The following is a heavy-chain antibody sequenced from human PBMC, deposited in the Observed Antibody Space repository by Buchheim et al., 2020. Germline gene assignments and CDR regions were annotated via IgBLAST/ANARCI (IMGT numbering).Heavy chain of an antibody. V-gene: IGHV3-66*02. CDR3: ARDRYYDSSGYYYRGHDY. CDR2: IYSGGST. CDR1: GFTVSSNY. D-gene: IGHD3-22*01. Sequence: EVQLVESGGGLVQPGGSLRLSCAASGFTVSSNYMSWVRQAPGKGLEWVSVIYSGGSTYYADSAKGRFTISRDNSKNTLYLQMNSLRAEDTAVYYCARDRYYDSSGYYYRGHDYWGQGTL. J-gene: IGHJ4*02.